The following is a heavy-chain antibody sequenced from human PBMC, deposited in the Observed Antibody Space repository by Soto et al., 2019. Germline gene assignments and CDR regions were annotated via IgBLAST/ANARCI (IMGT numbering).Heavy chain of an antibody. V-gene: IGHV3-23*01. CDR1: GLTFRSYA. CDR2: INGFGDEP. Sequence: EVQLLESGGGVVQPGGSLRLSCAASGLTFRSYAMSWVRQAPGKGLEWGSGINGFGDEPRYADSVQGRFTTSRDNSKNTVYLHMNSLRVEDTAIYFCANVDWTYGKDAWGQGTTVIVSS. D-gene: IGHD1-1*01. J-gene: IGHJ6*02. CDR3: ANVDWTYGKDA.